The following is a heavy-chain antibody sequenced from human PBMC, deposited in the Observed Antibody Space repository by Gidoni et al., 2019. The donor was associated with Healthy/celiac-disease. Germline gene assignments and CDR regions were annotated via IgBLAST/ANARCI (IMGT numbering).Heavy chain of an antibody. CDR3: AREVYDYVWGSYRSTVDY. D-gene: IGHD3-16*02. V-gene: IGHV5-10-1*03. CDR2: IDPSAAYT. CDR1: GYSFTSYW. Sequence: EVQLVQSGAAVKKPGESLRISCKGSGYSFTSYWISWVRQMPGKGLAWVGRIDPSAAYTNDSPSFQGHVTISADKSISTAYLQWSSLKSSDTAMYYCAREVYDYVWGSYRSTVDYWGQGTLVTVSS. J-gene: IGHJ4*02.